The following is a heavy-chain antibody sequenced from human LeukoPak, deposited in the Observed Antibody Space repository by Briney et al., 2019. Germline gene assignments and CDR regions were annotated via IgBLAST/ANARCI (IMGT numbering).Heavy chain of an antibody. CDR2: ISGSGGST. CDR1: GITFSSYG. Sequence: GGSLRLSCAASGITFSSYGMHWVRQAPGKGLEWVSAISGSGGSTYYADSVKGRFTISRDNSKNTLYLQMNSLRAEDTAVYYSAVGSYLGRNFDYWGQGTLVTVSS. V-gene: IGHV3-23*01. CDR3: AVGSYLGRNFDY. D-gene: IGHD1-26*01. J-gene: IGHJ4*02.